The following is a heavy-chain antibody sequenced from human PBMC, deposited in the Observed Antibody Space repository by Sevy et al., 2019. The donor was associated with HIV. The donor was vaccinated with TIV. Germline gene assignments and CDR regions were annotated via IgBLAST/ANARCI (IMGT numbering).Heavy chain of an antibody. V-gene: IGHV1-8*03. J-gene: IGHJ4*02. Sequence: ASVKVSSKASGYTFTSYDINWVRQATGQGLEWMGWMNPNSGNTGYAQKFQGRVTITRNTSISTAYMELSSLRSEDTAVYYCARAGYYYDSSGYYFDYWGQGTLVTVSS. CDR2: MNPNSGNT. CDR3: ARAGYYYDSSGYYFDY. D-gene: IGHD3-22*01. CDR1: GYTFTSYD.